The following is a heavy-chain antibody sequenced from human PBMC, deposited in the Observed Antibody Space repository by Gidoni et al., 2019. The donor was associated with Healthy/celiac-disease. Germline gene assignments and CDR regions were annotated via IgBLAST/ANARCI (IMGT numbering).Heavy chain of an antibody. Sequence: QLQLQESGPGLVKPSETLSLTCTVSGGSIRSSSYYWGWVRQPPGKGLQWNGSIYYSGSTYYNPSLKSRVTISVDTSKNQFSLKLSSVTAADTAVYYCARLSPDIVVVPAAQIAAAGKDPRDLRGSHYYYGMDVWGQGTTVTVSS. CDR3: ARLSPDIVVVPAAQIAAAGKDPRDLRGSHYYYGMDV. V-gene: IGHV4-39*01. J-gene: IGHJ6*02. D-gene: IGHD2-2*01. CDR2: IYYSGST. CDR1: GGSIRSSSYY.